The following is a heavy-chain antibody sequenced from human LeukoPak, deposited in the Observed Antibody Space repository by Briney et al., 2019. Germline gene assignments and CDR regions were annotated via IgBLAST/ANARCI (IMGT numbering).Heavy chain of an antibody. CDR2: ISGSGGST. Sequence: GGSLRLSCAASGFTFSSYSRSWVRQAPGKGLEWVSAISGSGGSTYYADSVKGRFTISRDNSNNTLYLEMNSLRAEDTAVYYCARKTIRVLVGAIPHFDYWGQGTLVTVSS. V-gene: IGHV3-23*01. D-gene: IGHD1-26*01. J-gene: IGHJ4*02. CDR1: GFTFSSYS. CDR3: ARKTIRVLVGAIPHFDY.